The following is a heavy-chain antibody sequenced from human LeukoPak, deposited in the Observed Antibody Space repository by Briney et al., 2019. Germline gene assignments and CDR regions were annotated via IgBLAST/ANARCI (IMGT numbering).Heavy chain of an antibody. CDR3: AKASPTAGYSYGYYFDY. CDR2: ISGSGGST. Sequence: GGSLRLSCAASGFTFRSYAMSWVRQAPGKGLEWVAAISGSGGSTYYADSVKGRFTISRDNSKNTLYLQMNSLRAEDTAVHYCAKASPTAGYSYGYYFDYWGPGTLVTVSS. CDR1: GFTFRSYA. V-gene: IGHV3-23*01. D-gene: IGHD5-18*01. J-gene: IGHJ4*02.